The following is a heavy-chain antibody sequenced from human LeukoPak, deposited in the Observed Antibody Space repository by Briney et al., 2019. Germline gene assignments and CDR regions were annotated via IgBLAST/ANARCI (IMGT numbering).Heavy chain of an antibody. CDR1: GFTFDDYA. Sequence: GRCLRLSCAASGFTFDDYAIPSVRQAPGHDLEGCSGISWNSVGIGYAYSVKGRFTISRDNAKNSLYLQMNCLKAEDTALYYCAKDMPSRDGYNPYYYYGMDVWGQGTTVTVSS. V-gene: IGHV3-9*01. J-gene: IGHJ6*02. CDR2: ISWNSVGI. CDR3: AKDMPSRDGYNPYYYYGMDV. D-gene: IGHD5-24*01.